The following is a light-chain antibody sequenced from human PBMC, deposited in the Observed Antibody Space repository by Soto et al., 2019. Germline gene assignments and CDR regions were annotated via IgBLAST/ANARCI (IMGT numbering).Light chain of an antibody. J-gene: IGKJ3*01. CDR3: QQSYSTPQIT. V-gene: IGKV1-39*01. CDR1: QDIGTF. Sequence: DFQMTQSPSSLSASVGDRVTITCRASQDIGTFLNWYQQKPGKPPNLLIYAASNLLSGVSSRFRGSGSGTDFTLTIRSLQPEDFATYYCQQSYSTPQITFGPGTKVDMK. CDR2: AAS.